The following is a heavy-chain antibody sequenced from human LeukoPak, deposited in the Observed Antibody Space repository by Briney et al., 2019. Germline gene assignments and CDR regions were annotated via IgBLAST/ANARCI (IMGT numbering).Heavy chain of an antibody. CDR2: ISAYNGNT. V-gene: IGHV1-18*01. J-gene: IGHJ6*02. D-gene: IGHD2-15*01. CDR3: ARVELLPDYYGMDV. CDR1: GYTFSRNG. Sequence: ASVTVSCKASGYTFSRNGISWVRQAPGQGLEWMGWISAYNGNTNYAQKLQGRVTMTTDTSTSAAYMELRSLRSDDTAVYYCARVELLPDYYGMDVWGQGTTVTVSS.